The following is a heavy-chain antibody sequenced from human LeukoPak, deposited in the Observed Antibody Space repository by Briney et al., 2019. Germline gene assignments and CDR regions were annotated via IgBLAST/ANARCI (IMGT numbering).Heavy chain of an antibody. CDR2: ISYDGSNK. J-gene: IGHJ4*02. D-gene: IGHD1-26*01. CDR1: GFTFSSYG. Sequence: GGSLRLSCAASGFTFSSYGMHSVRQAPGKGLEWVAVISYDGSNKYYADSVKGRFTISRDNSKNTLYLQMNSLRAEDTAVYYCAKGGRGSYFDYWGQGTLVTVSS. V-gene: IGHV3-30*18. CDR3: AKGGRGSYFDY.